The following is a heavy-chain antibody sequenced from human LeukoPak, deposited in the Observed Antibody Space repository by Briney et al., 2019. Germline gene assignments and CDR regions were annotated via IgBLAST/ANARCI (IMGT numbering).Heavy chain of an antibody. CDR2: IWYDGSNK. CDR1: GFTFSSYG. Sequence: GRSLRLSCAASGFTFSSYGMHWVRQAPGKGLEWVAVIWYDGSNKYYADSVKGRFTISRDNSKNTLYLQMNSLRAEDTAVHYCARLKVAGTGYYYYGMDVWGKGTTVTVSS. V-gene: IGHV3-33*01. D-gene: IGHD6-19*01. CDR3: ARLKVAGTGYYYYGMDV. J-gene: IGHJ6*04.